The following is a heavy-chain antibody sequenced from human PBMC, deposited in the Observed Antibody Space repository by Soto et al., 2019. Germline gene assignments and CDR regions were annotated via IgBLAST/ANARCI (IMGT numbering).Heavy chain of an antibody. CDR2: ISGSGGST. J-gene: IGHJ4*02. V-gene: IGHV3-23*01. CDR3: ATLPSDIVVVPAATDY. Sequence: GGSLRISCAASGFTFSIYAMSWVRQAPGKGLEWVSAISGSGGSTYYADSVKGRFTISRDNSKNTLYLQMNSLRAEDTAVYYCATLPSDIVVVPAATDYWGQGTLVTVSS. CDR1: GFTFSIYA. D-gene: IGHD2-2*01.